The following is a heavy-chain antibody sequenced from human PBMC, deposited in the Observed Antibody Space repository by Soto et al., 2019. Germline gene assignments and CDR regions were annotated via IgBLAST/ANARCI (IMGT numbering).Heavy chain of an antibody. CDR1: SASLGDHY. V-gene: IGHV4-34*01. D-gene: IGHD5-18*01. Sequence: ASETLSLTCAVFSASLGDHYWAWIRRSPDKGLEWIGEVHPSGSTDYNPSLKSRLTLSLDTSKNQFSLKVASVTAADTAVYFRARGKPSGHRFGTRNFFYHGLDVWGPGTKVTVPS. CDR3: ARGKPSGHRFGTRNFFYHGLDV. J-gene: IGHJ6*02. CDR2: VHPSGST.